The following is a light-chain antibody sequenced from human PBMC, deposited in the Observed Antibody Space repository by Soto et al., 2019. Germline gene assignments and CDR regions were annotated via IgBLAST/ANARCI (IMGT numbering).Light chain of an antibody. CDR1: QTVSSTY. CDR2: SAS. J-gene: IGKJ2*01. CDR3: QHYDRSFPMYT. Sequence: EIVLTQSPGTLSLSPGERATLSCRASQTVSSTYLAWYQHKPGQAPRLLIYSASSRATGIPDRFSGSGSGTDFTLTITRLEPEDFAVFYCQHYDRSFPMYTCGQGTKLEIK. V-gene: IGKV3-20*01.